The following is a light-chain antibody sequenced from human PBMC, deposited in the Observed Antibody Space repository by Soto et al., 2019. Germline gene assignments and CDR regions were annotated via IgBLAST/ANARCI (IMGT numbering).Light chain of an antibody. CDR2: EVS. Sequence: QSALTQPASVSGSPGQSITTSCTGTSSDVGGYNYVSWYQQHPGKAPKLMIYEVSNRPSGVSNRFSGSKSGSTASLTISGLQAEDEADYYCSSYTSSSTYVFGTGTKVTVL. CDR3: SSYTSSSTYV. J-gene: IGLJ1*01. V-gene: IGLV2-14*01. CDR1: SSDVGGYNY.